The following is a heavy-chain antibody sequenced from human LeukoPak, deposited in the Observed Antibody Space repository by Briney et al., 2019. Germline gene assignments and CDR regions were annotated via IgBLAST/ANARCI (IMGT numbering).Heavy chain of an antibody. CDR3: AKDASPAGLDY. CDR2: IWYDGSNK. Sequence: PGRSLRLSCAASGFTFSSYGLHWVRQAPGKGLEWVAVIWYDGSNKYYADSVKGRFTISRDNSKNTLYLQMNSLRAEDTAVYYCAKDASPAGLDYWGQGTLVTVSS. CDR1: GFTFSSYG. J-gene: IGHJ4*02. V-gene: IGHV3-33*06.